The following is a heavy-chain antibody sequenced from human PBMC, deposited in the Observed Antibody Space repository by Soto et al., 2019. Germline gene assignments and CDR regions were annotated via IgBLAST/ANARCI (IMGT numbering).Heavy chain of an antibody. V-gene: IGHV4-4*07. J-gene: IGHJ5*02. CDR1: GGSITDYS. D-gene: IGHD3-3*01. Sequence: SETLSLTCTVSGGSITDYSWVWIRQPAGKGLEWIGRIFSSGNTKYNPSLQSRVTMSLDTSNNQFSLRLTSVTAADTAVYYCARGQRFSDWFDPWGQGTLVTVSS. CDR2: IFSSGNT. CDR3: ARGQRFSDWFDP.